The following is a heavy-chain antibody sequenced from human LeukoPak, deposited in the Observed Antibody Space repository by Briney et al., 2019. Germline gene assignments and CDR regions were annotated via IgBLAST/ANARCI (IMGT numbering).Heavy chain of an antibody. CDR1: GGTFSSYA. V-gene: IGHV1-69*05. D-gene: IGHD3-3*01. CDR2: IIPIFGTA. Sequence: ASVKVSCKASGGTFSSYAISWVRQAPGQGLEWMGGIIPIFGTANYAQKFQGRVTITTDESTSTAYMELSSLRSEDTAVYYCASRLGYDFWTNYYMDVWGKGTTVTVSS. J-gene: IGHJ6*03. CDR3: ASRLGYDFWTNYYMDV.